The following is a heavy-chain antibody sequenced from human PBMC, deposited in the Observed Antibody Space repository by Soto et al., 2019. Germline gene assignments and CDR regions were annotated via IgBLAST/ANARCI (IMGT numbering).Heavy chain of an antibody. V-gene: IGHV4-31*03. CDR1: GGSISSGGYY. CDR3: ARVLRLGRGWFDP. D-gene: IGHD3-16*01. J-gene: IGHJ5*02. CDR2: IYYSGST. Sequence: LSLTCTVSGGSISSGGYYWSWIRQHPGKGLEWIGYIYYSGSTYYNPPLKSRVTISVDTSKNQFSLKLSSVTAADTAVYYCARVLRLGRGWFDPWGQGTLVTVSS.